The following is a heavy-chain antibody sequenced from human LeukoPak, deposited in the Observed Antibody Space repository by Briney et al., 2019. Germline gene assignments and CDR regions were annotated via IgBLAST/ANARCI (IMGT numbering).Heavy chain of an antibody. J-gene: IGHJ3*02. V-gene: IGHV3-53*01. D-gene: IGHD4-11*01. CDR2: IYSGGST. Sequence: GGSLRLSCAASGFTVSSNYMSWVRQAPGKGLEWVSVIYSGGSTYYADSVKGRFTISRDNSKNTLYLQMNSLRAEDTAVYYCARAGPAPRDYSDYPEAFDIWGQGTMVTVSS. CDR1: GFTVSSNY. CDR3: ARAGPAPRDYSDYPEAFDI.